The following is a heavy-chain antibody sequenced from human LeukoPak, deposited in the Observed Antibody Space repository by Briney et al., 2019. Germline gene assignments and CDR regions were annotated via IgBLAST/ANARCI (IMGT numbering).Heavy chain of an antibody. CDR2: IKHDGFET. CDR3: ARGIEAVAGIDY. V-gene: IGHV3-7*01. D-gene: IGHD6-19*01. Sequence: PGGSLRLSCAASGFMFSSYWMSWVRQAPRKGLEWVANIKHDGFETYYADSVKGRFTISRDNSKNTLYLQMGSLRPEDMAVYYCARGIEAVAGIDYWGQGTLVTVSS. CDR1: GFMFSSYW. J-gene: IGHJ4*02.